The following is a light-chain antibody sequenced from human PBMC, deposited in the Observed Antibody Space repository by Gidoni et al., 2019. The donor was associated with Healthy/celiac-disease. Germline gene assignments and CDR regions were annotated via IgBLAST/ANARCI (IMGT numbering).Light chain of an antibody. Sequence: AIQMTQSPSSLSASVGDRVTITCRASQGIRNDLGWYQQKPGKAPKLLIYAASSLQSGVPSRFSGSGSGTDFTLTISSLQPEDFATYYCLQDYNYPPYTFXXXTKLEIK. CDR3: LQDYNYPPYT. CDR1: QGIRND. CDR2: AAS. J-gene: IGKJ2*01. V-gene: IGKV1-6*01.